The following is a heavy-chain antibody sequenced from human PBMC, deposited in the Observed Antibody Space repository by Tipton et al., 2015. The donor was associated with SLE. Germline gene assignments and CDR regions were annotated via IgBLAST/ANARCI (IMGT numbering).Heavy chain of an antibody. V-gene: IGHV4-38-2*01. Sequence: LRLSCAVSGYSISSGYYWGWIRQPPGKGLEWIGSIYHSGSTYYNPSLKSRVTISVDTSKNQFSLKLSSVTAADTAVYYCARGWGAFGVVTRYFDLWGRGTLVTVSS. CDR2: IYHSGST. J-gene: IGHJ2*01. D-gene: IGHD3-3*01. CDR1: GYSISSGYY. CDR3: ARGWGAFGVVTRYFDL.